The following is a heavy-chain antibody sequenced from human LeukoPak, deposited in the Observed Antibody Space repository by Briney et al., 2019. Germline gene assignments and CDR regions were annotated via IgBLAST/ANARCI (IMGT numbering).Heavy chain of an antibody. V-gene: IGHV4-59*01. CDR1: GGSISSYY. D-gene: IGHD3-9*01. CDR3: AREAGYDILTGYYMVSYFDY. Sequence: PSETLSLTCTVSGGSISSYYWSWIRQPPGKGLEWIGYIYYSGSTNYNPSLTSRVTISVDTSKHQFSLKLSSVTAADTAVYYCAREAGYDILTGYYMVSYFDYWGQGTLVTVSS. J-gene: IGHJ4*02. CDR2: IYYSGST.